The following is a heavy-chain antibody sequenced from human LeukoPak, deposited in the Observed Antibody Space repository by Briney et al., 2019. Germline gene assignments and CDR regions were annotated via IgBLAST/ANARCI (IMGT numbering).Heavy chain of an antibody. D-gene: IGHD2-2*01. J-gene: IGHJ4*02. CDR3: AKDRIVVVPAAIAPVDY. Sequence: GGSLRLSCAASGFTFSNYAMNWVRQAPGKGLEWVSAISGSGGSTYYADSVKGRFTISRDNSKNTLYLQMNSLRAEDTAVYYCAKDRIVVVPAAIAPVDYWGQGTLVTVSS. V-gene: IGHV3-23*01. CDR1: GFTFSNYA. CDR2: ISGSGGST.